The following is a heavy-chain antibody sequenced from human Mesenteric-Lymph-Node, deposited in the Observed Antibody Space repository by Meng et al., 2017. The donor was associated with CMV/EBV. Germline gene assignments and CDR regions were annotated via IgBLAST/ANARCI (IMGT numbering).Heavy chain of an antibody. D-gene: IGHD2-2*01. CDR2: ISSSGSTI. V-gene: IGHV3-11*04. Sequence: GESLKISCAASGFTFSDYYMSWIRQAPGKGLEWVSYISSSGSTIYYADSVKGRFTISRDNAKNSLYLQMNSLRAEDTAVYYCAKCSSTSCYNWFDPWGQGVLVTVSS. J-gene: IGHJ5*02. CDR3: AKCSSTSCYNWFDP. CDR1: GFTFSDYY.